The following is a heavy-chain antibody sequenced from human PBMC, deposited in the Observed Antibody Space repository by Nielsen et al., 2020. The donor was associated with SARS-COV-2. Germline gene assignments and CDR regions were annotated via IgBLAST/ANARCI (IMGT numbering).Heavy chain of an antibody. D-gene: IGHD1-26*01. J-gene: IGHJ3*02. CDR2: MSVSGATT. CDR1: GFTFSRYS. V-gene: IGHV3-23*01. Sequence: GGSLSLSCAASGFTFSRYSMSWVRQAPGKGLAWVSGMSVSGATTHYADSVKGRFTISRDNSKNTLYLQMNSLTADDAAVYYCAKVKREWELFDAFDIWGQGTMVTVSS. CDR3: AKVKREWELFDAFDI.